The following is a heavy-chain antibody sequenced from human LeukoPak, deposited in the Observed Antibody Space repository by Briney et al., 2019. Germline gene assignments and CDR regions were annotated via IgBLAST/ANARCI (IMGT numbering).Heavy chain of an antibody. CDR3: AKVLYSSSWDVFDY. CDR2: ISYDGSNK. CDR1: GFTFSSYA. J-gene: IGHJ4*02. Sequence: PGRSLSLSCAASGFTFSSYAMHWVRQAPGKGLEWVAVISYDGSNKYYADSVKGRFTISRDNSKNTLYLQMNSLRAEDTAVYYCAKVLYSSSWDVFDYWGQGTLVTVSS. V-gene: IGHV3-30*04. D-gene: IGHD6-13*01.